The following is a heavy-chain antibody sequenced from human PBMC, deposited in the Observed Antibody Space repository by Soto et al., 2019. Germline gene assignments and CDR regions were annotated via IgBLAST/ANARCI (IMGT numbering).Heavy chain of an antibody. D-gene: IGHD2-2*01. CDR2: IIPIFGTA. CDR1: GGTFSSYS. V-gene: IGHV1-69*01. J-gene: IGHJ4*02. CDR3: ARDYCSSTSCHYYFDY. Sequence: QVQLVQSGAEVKKPGSSVKVSCKASGGTFSSYSLSWVRQAPGPGLEWLGGIIPIFGTANYAQKFQGRVTITADESTSTAYMELSSLRSEDTAVYYCARDYCSSTSCHYYFDYWGQGTLVTVSS.